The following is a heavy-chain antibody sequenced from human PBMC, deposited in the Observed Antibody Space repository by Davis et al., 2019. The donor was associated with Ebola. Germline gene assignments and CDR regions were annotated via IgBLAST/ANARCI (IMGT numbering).Heavy chain of an antibody. CDR1: GFSFSNYG. J-gene: IGHJ6*04. CDR2: IWYDGSNK. V-gene: IGHV3-33*01. CDR3: AREGQQLYHYYGMDV. Sequence: PGGSLRLSCAASGFSFSNYGMHWVRQAPGKGLEWVAVIWYDGSNKYYADSVKGRFTISRDNSKNTLYLQMNSLRAEDTAVYYCAREGQQLYHYYGMDVWGKGTTVTVSS. D-gene: IGHD6-13*01.